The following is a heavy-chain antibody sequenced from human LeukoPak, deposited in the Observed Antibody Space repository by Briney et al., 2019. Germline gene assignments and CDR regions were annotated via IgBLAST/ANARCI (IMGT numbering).Heavy chain of an antibody. CDR3: AKGAYDYIEMGYFDY. CDR2: ISSGGSTM. CDR1: GFTFSDYY. J-gene: IGHJ4*02. V-gene: IGHV3-11*01. Sequence: GGSLRLSCAASGFTFSDYYMAWIRQAPGKGLEWVSYISSGGSTMYYADSVKGRFTISRDNAENSLYLQMNSLRAEDTALYYCAKGAYDYIEMGYFDYWGQGTLVTVSS. D-gene: IGHD5-12*01.